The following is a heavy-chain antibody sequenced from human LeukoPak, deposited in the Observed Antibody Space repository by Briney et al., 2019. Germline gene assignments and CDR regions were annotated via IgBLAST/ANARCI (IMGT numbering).Heavy chain of an antibody. CDR3: ARDRIIERGYSHGPEGVLDY. D-gene: IGHD5-18*01. J-gene: IGHJ4*02. CDR1: GYTFTSYG. CDR2: ISAYNGNT. V-gene: IGHV1-18*01. Sequence: ASVKVSCKASGYTFTSYGISWVRQAPGQGLEWMGWISAYNGNTNYAQKLQGRVTMTTDTSTSTAYMELRSLRSDDTAVYYCARDRIIERGYSHGPEGVLDYWGQGTLVTVSS.